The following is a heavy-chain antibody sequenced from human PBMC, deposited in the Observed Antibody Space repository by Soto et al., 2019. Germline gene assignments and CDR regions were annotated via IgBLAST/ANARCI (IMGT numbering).Heavy chain of an antibody. J-gene: IGHJ4*02. CDR1: GFTFSDFG. CDR2: ISYDGSNK. D-gene: IGHD6-19*01. CDR3: ARGGHSGWYLDY. Sequence: QVQLVESGGGVVQPGRSLRLSCAASGFTFSDFGMHWVRQAPGKGLEWVAVISYDGSNKYYADSVKGRFTISRDDSKNTLCLQMNSLRAEYTAVYYCARGGHSGWYLDYWGQGTLVTVSS. V-gene: IGHV3-30*03.